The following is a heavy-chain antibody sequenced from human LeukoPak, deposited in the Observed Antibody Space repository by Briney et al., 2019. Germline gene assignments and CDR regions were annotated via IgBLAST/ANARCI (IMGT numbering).Heavy chain of an antibody. CDR1: GGSISSGSYY. CDR2: IYTSGST. Sequence: PSQTLSLTCTVSGGSISSGSYYWSWIRQPAGKGLEWIGRIYTSGSTNYNPSLKSRVTISVDTSKNQFSLKLSSVTAADTAVYYCARVEVVVVAATRERRREDAFDIWGQGTMVTVSS. J-gene: IGHJ3*02. D-gene: IGHD2-15*01. CDR3: ARVEVVVVAATRERRREDAFDI. V-gene: IGHV4-61*02.